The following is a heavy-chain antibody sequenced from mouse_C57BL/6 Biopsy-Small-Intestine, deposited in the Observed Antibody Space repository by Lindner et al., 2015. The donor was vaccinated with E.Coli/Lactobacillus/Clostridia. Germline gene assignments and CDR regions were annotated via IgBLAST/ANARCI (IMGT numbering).Heavy chain of an antibody. CDR3: ARVADYFDY. V-gene: IGHV1-54*01. CDR2: INPGSGGV. Sequence: VQLQESGAELERPGTSVKVSCKASGYAFTNYLIEWMKQRPGQGLEWIGVINPGSGGVDLSEKFKGKATLSADKSSSTAYMQLSSLTSEDSAVYFCARVADYFDYWGQGTTLTVSS. CDR1: GYAFTNYL. J-gene: IGHJ2*01. D-gene: IGHD1-1*02.